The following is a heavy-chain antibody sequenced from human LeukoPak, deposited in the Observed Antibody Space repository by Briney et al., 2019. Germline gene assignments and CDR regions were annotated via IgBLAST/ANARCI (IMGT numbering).Heavy chain of an antibody. Sequence: ASVKVSCKASGYTFTSYYMHWVRQSPGQGLEWMGIINPRGGSTSYAQKFQGRVTMTRDTSTSTVYMELSSLRSEDTAVYYCASCDTPTSDVFDIWGQGTMVTVSS. J-gene: IGHJ3*02. CDR3: ASCDTPTSDVFDI. CDR2: INPRGGST. D-gene: IGHD5-18*01. V-gene: IGHV1-46*01. CDR1: GYTFTSYY.